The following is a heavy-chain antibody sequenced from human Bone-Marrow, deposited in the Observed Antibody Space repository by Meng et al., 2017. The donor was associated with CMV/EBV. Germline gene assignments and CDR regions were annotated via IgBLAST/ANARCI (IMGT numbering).Heavy chain of an antibody. D-gene: IGHD3-10*01. CDR3: ARDVQSGAAGY. V-gene: IGHV1-2*02. CDR1: GNSFNDYS. J-gene: IGHJ4*02. CDR2: INPQSGGT. Sequence: CKSSGNSFNDYSVHCGRQAPGQGPEWMGWINPQSGGTSYAQKFEGRVTMTADTPTTTVYLELNRLTIDDTAMYYCARDVQSGAAGYWGQGTLVTVSS.